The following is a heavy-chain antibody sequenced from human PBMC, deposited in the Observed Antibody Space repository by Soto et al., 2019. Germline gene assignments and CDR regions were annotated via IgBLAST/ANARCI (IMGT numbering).Heavy chain of an antibody. Sequence: SVKVSCKASGYTFTSFGISWVRQAPGQGREGRGWISAYNGNTKYAQTLQGRVTMTTDTSQSTAYMELRSLRSDDTAVYYCARDSPPVDYWGQGTLVTVSS. CDR1: GYTFTSFG. CDR2: ISAYNGNT. V-gene: IGHV1-18*01. J-gene: IGHJ4*02. CDR3: ARDSPPVDY.